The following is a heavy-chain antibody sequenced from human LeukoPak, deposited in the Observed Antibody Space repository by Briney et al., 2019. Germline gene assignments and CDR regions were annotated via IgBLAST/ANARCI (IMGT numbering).Heavy chain of an antibody. Sequence: PGGSLRLSCVASGFTFSSYTMHWVRQAPGKGLEYVSGISRDGGSTYYANSVKGRFTISRDNSKKTVFLQMGSLRAEDRAVYYCARDYTSGWWYYDYWGLGTLVTVSS. V-gene: IGHV3-64*01. CDR1: GFTFSSYT. D-gene: IGHD6-19*01. J-gene: IGHJ4*02. CDR2: ISRDGGST. CDR3: ARDYTSGWWYYDY.